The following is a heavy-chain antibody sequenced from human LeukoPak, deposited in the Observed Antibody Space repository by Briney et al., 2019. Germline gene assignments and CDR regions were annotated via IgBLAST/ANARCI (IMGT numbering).Heavy chain of an antibody. J-gene: IGHJ6*02. CDR1: GFTFSDYS. CDR2: ISSTTNTI. V-gene: IGHV3-48*01. Sequence: GGSLRLSCAASGFTFSDYSMNWVRQAPGKGLEWVCFISSTTNTIYYADSVKGRFTISRDNAKNSLYLQMNSLRAEDTAVYYCARMSTDFWGQGTTVTVSS. CDR3: ARMSTDF.